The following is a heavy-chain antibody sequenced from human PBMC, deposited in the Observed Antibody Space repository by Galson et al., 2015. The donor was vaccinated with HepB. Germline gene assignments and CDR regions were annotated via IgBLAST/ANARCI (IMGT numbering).Heavy chain of an antibody. CDR2: ISSSSSYT. Sequence: SLRLSCAASGFTFSDYYMSWIRQAPGKGLEWVSYISSSSSYTYYADSVKGRFTISRDNAKNSLYVQMNSLRAEDTAGYYCARERGIVVVTTGAFDIWGQGTMVTVSS. J-gene: IGHJ3*02. D-gene: IGHD3-22*01. CDR1: GFTFSDYY. V-gene: IGHV3-11*05. CDR3: ARERGIVVVTTGAFDI.